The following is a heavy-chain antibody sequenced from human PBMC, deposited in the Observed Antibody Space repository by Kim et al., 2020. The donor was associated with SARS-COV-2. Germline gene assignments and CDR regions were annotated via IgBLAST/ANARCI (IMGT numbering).Heavy chain of an antibody. Sequence: AQKFQGRVTITADKSTSTAYMELSSLRSEDTAVYYCAREVEGGYSNYSDYWGQGTLVTVSS. CDR3: AREVEGGYSNYSDY. D-gene: IGHD4-4*01. J-gene: IGHJ4*02. V-gene: IGHV1-69*04.